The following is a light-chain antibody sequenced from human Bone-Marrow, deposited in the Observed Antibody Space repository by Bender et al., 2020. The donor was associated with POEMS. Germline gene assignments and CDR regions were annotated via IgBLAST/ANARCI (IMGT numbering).Light chain of an antibody. CDR1: SSDVGTYNL. Sequence: QSALTQPASVSGSPGQSITISCTGTSSDVGTYNLVSWFQQHPGKAPKLMIYEVFKRPSGVSNRFSGSKAGNTASLTISGLQAEDEADYYWAAGDGRLNGVVFGGGTKVTV. CDR2: EVF. J-gene: IGLJ2*01. V-gene: IGLV2-23*02. CDR3: AAGDGRLNGVV.